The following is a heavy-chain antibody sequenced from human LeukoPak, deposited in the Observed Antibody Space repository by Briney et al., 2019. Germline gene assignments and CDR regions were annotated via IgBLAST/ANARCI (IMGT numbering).Heavy chain of an antibody. J-gene: IGHJ4*02. CDR1: GFTFTNAW. CDR3: TTDLGTYYHGSQRLIPIDY. D-gene: IGHD3-10*01. Sequence: PGGSLRLSCVDSGFTFTNAWMSWVRQAPGKGLEWIGRIKSKTDGEATNYAEPVRGRFTISRDDSKSAVYLQMNSLKIEDTAVYYCTTDLGTYYHGSQRLIPIDYWGQGTLVTVSS. CDR2: IKSKTDGEAT. V-gene: IGHV3-15*01.